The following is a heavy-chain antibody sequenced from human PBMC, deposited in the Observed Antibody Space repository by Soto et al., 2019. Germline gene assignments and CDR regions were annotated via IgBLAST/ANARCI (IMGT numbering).Heavy chain of an antibody. CDR2: LISSGESP. J-gene: IGHJ4*02. V-gene: IGHV3-23*01. CDR3: AKDLHGSGWSFDQ. D-gene: IGHD6-19*01. Sequence: ESGGRLVQPGGSLRLSCSASGFTFSTQAMAWVRQAQGKGLEWVSALISSGESPDYADSVKGRFTISRYNSKNTLYLQMNSLRADDTAVYYCAKDLHGSGWSFDQWGQGTVVTVSS. CDR1: GFTFSTQA.